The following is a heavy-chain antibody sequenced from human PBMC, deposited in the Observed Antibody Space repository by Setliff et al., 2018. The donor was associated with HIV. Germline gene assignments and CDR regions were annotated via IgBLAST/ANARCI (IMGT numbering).Heavy chain of an antibody. CDR2: ISAYNGNT. CDR3: ASASYYHDTSGYYGPEYFQH. Sequence: ASVKVSCKASGYTFTSYGISWVRQAPGQGLEWMGWISAYNGNTNYAQKLQGRVTMTTDTSTSTTYMDLRSLTSDDTAVYYCASASYYHDTSGYYGPEYFQHWGQGTLVTVSS. J-gene: IGHJ1*01. V-gene: IGHV1-18*01. D-gene: IGHD3-22*01. CDR1: GYTFTSYG.